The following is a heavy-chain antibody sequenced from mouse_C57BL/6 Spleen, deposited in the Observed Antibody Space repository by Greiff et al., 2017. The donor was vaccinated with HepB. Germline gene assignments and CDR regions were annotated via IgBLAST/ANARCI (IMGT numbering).Heavy chain of an antibody. CDR2: IYPRDGST. D-gene: IGHD3-2*02. J-gene: IGHJ3*01. CDR3: ARSQARLDSSGYGFAY. CDR1: GYTFTDHT. Sequence: VKLQESDAELVKPGASVKISCKVSGYTFTDHTIHWMKQRPEQGLEWIGYIYPRDGSTKYNETFKGKATLTADKSSSTAYMQLNSLTSEDSAVYFCARSQARLDSSGYGFAYWGQGTLVTVSA. V-gene: IGHV1-78*01.